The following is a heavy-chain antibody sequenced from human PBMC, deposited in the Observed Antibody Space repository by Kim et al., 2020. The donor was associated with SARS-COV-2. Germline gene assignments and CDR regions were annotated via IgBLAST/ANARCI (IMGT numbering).Heavy chain of an antibody. CDR2: IRSKAYGGTT. Sequence: GGSMRLSCTASGFTFGDYAMSWFRQAPGKGLEWVGFIRSKAYGGTTEYAASVKGRFTISRDDSKSIAYLQMNSLKTEDTAVYYCTRAPPPPGYFDLWGRGTLVTVSS. CDR1: GFTFGDYA. V-gene: IGHV3-49*03. CDR3: TRAPPPPGYFDL. J-gene: IGHJ2*01.